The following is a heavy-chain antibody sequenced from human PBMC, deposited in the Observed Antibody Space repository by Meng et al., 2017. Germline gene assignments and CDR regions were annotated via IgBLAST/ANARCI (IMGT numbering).Heavy chain of an antibody. CDR1: GGTFSSYA. J-gene: IGHJ6*02. CDR2: IIPIFGTA. V-gene: IGHV1-69*05. Sequence: SVKVSCKASGGTFSSYAISWVRQAPGQGLEWMGGIIPIFGTANYAQKFQGRVTITTDESTSTAYMELSSLRSEDTAVYYCASQTSAYYYGSGSYRHYYYGMNVWGQGTTVTVSS. D-gene: IGHD3-10*01. CDR3: ASQTSAYYYGSGSYRHYYYGMNV.